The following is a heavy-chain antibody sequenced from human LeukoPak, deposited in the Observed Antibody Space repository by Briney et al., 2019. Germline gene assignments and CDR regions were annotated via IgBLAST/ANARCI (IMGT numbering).Heavy chain of an antibody. V-gene: IGHV3-7*03. D-gene: IGHD1-26*01. CDR1: GFTFSSYW. J-gene: IGHJ4*02. CDR3: VKDSPPRYSGSPPAY. Sequence: GGSLRLSCAASGFTFSSYWMSWVRQAPGKGPEWVANINKDGGEKYYVDSVKGRFTISRDNAKNSLYLQMNSLRADDTAVYYCVKDSPPRYSGSPPAYWGQGTLVTVSS. CDR2: INKDGGEK.